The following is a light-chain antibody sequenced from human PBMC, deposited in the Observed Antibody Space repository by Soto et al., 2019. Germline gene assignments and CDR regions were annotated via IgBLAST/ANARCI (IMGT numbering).Light chain of an antibody. CDR1: QSVRNSL. Sequence: EIVLTQSPCTLSFSPWDRSTLSCRASQSVRNSLLAWYQQKPGQPPRLLIYDASTRATATPERFSGSGSGTDFTLTISRLEPEDFAVYYCHQYDSTVQTFGQGTKVDIK. V-gene: IGKV3-20*01. CDR3: HQYDSTVQT. CDR2: DAS. J-gene: IGKJ1*01.